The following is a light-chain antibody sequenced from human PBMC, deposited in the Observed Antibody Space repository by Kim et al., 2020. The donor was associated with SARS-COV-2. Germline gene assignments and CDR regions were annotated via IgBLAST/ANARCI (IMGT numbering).Light chain of an antibody. J-gene: IGLJ2*01. V-gene: IGLV2-18*02. CDR1: SSDVGSYNR. CDR3: SSFTTSTTLV. CDR2: EVT. Sequence: QSIIISRTGSSSDVGSYNRVSWYLQPHGTAPKLIIYEVTHRPSGVPARFSGSKSGNTASLTISGLQAEDEGDYYCSSFTTSTTLVFGGGTQLTVL.